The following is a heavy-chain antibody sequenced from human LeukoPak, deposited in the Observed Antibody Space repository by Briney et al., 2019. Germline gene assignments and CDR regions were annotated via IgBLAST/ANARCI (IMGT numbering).Heavy chain of an antibody. D-gene: IGHD3-10*01. Sequence: GGSLRLSYAASGFTFSDYGMHWVRQAPGKGLEWVALISYDGGNKFYADSVRDRFTISRDNSKNTLFLQMNSLRIEDTAVYYCAKVFEVRGARRPKDYWGQGTLVIVSS. CDR3: AKVFEVRGARRPKDY. CDR1: GFTFSDYG. CDR2: ISYDGGNK. V-gene: IGHV3-30*18. J-gene: IGHJ4*02.